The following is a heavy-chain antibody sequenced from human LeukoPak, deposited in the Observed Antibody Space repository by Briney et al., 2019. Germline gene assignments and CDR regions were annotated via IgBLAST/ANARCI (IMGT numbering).Heavy chain of an antibody. J-gene: IGHJ4*02. CDR3: ARGRGQRITMVRGVIFYFDY. D-gene: IGHD3-10*01. Sequence: PGGSLRLSCAASGFTFDDYGMSWVRQAPGKGLEWVSGINWNGGSTGYADSVKGRFTISRDNAKNSLYLQMNSLRAEDTALYYCARGRGQRITMVRGVIFYFDYWGQGTLVTVSS. CDR1: GFTFDDYG. V-gene: IGHV3-20*04. CDR2: INWNGGST.